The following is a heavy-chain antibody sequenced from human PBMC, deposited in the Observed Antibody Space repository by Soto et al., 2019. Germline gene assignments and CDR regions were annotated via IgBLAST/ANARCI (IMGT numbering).Heavy chain of an antibody. V-gene: IGHV3-30*18. J-gene: IGHJ4*02. D-gene: IGHD5-18*01. CDR1: GFTFSSYG. CDR2: ISYDGSNK. Sequence: QVQLVESGGGVVQPGRSLRLSCAASGFTFSSYGMHWVRQAPGKGLEWVAVISYDGSNKYYADSVKGRFTISRDNSKNTLYLQMNSRRAEDTAVYYCAKDWAGGYSYGKTHYWGQGTLVTVSS. CDR3: AKDWAGGYSYGKTHY.